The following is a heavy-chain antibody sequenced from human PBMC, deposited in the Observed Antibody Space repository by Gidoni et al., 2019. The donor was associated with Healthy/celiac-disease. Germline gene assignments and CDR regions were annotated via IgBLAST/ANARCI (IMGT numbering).Heavy chain of an antibody. Sequence: QVQLQESGPGLVKPSETLSLTCTVSGGSLSSYYWSWIRQPPGKGLEWIGYIYYSGSTNYNPSLKSRVTISVDTSKNQFSLKLSSVTAADTAVYYCARDRELYSSSPTWFDPWGQGTLVTVSS. J-gene: IGHJ5*02. D-gene: IGHD6-6*01. CDR2: IYYSGST. CDR3: ARDRELYSSSPTWFDP. CDR1: GGSLSSYY. V-gene: IGHV4-59*01.